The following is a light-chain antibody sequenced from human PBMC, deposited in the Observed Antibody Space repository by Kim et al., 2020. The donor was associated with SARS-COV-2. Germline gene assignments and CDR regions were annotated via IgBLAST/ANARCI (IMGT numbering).Light chain of an antibody. V-gene: IGLV6-57*03. Sequence: KTGSISGTRSSGSIASKYVQWYQRRPGSAPTTLIYGDDQRPSGVPDRFSASIDTSSNSASLIISGLKTEDEADYYCQSYDNDNHGVFGGGTQLTVL. CDR1: SGSIASKY. CDR3: QSYDNDNHGV. J-gene: IGLJ3*02. CDR2: GDD.